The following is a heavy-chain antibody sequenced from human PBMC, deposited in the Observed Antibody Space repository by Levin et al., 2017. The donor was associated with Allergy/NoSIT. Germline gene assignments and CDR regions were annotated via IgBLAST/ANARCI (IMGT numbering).Heavy chain of an antibody. CDR2: INHSGST. V-gene: IGHV4-34*01. D-gene: IGHD1-20*01. Sequence: PGGSLRLSCAVYGGSFSGYYWSWIRQPPGKGLEWIGEINHSGSTNYNPSLKSRVTISVDTSKNQFSLELSSVTAADTAVYYCARRGMTGFRCWGQGTLVTVSS. J-gene: IGHJ4*02. CDR3: ARRGMTGFRC. CDR1: GGSFSGYY.